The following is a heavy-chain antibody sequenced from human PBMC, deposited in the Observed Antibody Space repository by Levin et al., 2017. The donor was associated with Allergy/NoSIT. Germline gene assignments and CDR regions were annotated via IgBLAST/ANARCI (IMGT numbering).Heavy chain of an antibody. J-gene: IGHJ4*02. CDR2: IYYSGST. D-gene: IGHD6-19*01. V-gene: IGHV4-31*03. CDR1: GGSIRSGGYY. CDR3: ARHVSPYSSGWHSFDY. Sequence: HSPTLSLPCTVSGGSIRSGGYYWSWIRQHPGKGLEWIGYIYYSGSTYYNPSLKSRVTISVDTSKNQFSLKLSSVTAADTAVYYCARHVSPYSSGWHSFDYWGQGTLVTVSS.